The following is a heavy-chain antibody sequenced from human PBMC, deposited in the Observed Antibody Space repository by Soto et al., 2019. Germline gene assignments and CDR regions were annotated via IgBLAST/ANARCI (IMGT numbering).Heavy chain of an antibody. CDR3: ARDLWGNWNHIDAFDI. J-gene: IGHJ3*02. CDR2: INPNTDVT. Sequence: ASVKVSCKASGYTFSGYYMHWVRQAPGQGLEWMGWINPNTDVTNYAQKFQGRVTMTRDTSITTAYMELSRLRSDDTAVYYCARDLWGNWNHIDAFDIWGPGTTVTVSS. CDR1: GYTFSGYY. V-gene: IGHV1-2*02. D-gene: IGHD1-20*01.